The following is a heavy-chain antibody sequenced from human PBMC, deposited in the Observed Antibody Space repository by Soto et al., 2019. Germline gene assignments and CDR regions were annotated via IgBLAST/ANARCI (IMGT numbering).Heavy chain of an antibody. CDR3: ARRLNVYLHYFDY. CDR1: GYTFTSYA. J-gene: IGHJ4*02. CDR2: INAGNGNT. D-gene: IGHD3-10*01. Sequence: QVQLVQSGAEVKKPGASVKVSCKASGYTFTSYAMHWVRQAPGQRLEWMGWINAGNGNTKYSQKFQGRVTITRDTSASTAYMELSSLRSEDTAVYYCARRLNVYLHYFDYWGQGTLVTVSS. V-gene: IGHV1-3*01.